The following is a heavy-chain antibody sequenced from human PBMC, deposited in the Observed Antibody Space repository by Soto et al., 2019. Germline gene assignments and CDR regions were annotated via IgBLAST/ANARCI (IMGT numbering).Heavy chain of an antibody. D-gene: IGHD1-20*01. Sequence: QVQLVQSGAEVKKPGSSVKVSCKASGGTFSSYAISWVRQAPGQGLEWMGGIIPIFGTANYAQKFQGRVTITADESTSTAYMELSSLRSEDTAVYYCARGLRRGMGYYYYYGMDVWGQGTTVTVSS. V-gene: IGHV1-69*12. CDR1: GGTFSSYA. CDR3: ARGLRRGMGYYYYYGMDV. CDR2: IIPIFGTA. J-gene: IGHJ6*02.